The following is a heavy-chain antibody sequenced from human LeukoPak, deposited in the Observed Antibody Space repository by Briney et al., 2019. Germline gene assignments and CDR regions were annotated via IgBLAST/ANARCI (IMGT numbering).Heavy chain of an antibody. CDR3: ATDGVGVEGATYDN. CDR2: IKAKAHGGTI. D-gene: IGHD1-26*01. V-gene: IGHV3-15*01. J-gene: IGHJ4*02. CDR1: GFTFSSYG. Sequence: PGGSLRLSCAASGFTFSSYGMSWVRQAPGKGLEWVGRIKAKAHGGTIEYAAPVKGRFTISRDDSKNTLYLQMNSLKTEDTAVYYSATDGVGVEGATYDNWGQGTLVTVSS.